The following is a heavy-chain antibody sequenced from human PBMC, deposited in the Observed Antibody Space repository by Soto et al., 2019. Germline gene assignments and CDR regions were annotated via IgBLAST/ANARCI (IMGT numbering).Heavy chain of an antibody. CDR3: ATSALVVTAYYYYGMDV. CDR1: GYSFTSYW. CDR2: IDPSDSYT. J-gene: IGHJ6*02. Sequence: GESLKISCKGSGYSFTSYWISWVRQMPGKGLEWMGRIDPSDSYTSYSPSFQGHVTISADKSISTAYLQWSSLKASDTAVYYCATSALVVTAYYYYGMDVWGQGTTVTVSS. D-gene: IGHD2-21*02. V-gene: IGHV5-10-1*01.